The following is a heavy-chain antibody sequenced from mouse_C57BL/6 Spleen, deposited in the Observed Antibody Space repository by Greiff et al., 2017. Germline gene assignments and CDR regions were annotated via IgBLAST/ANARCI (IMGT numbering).Heavy chain of an antibody. CDR1: GYTFTSYW. D-gene: IGHD1-1*01. J-gene: IGHJ3*01. V-gene: IGHV1-59*01. Sequence: QVQLQQPGAELVRPGTSVKLSCKASGYTFTSYWMHWVKQRPGQGLEWIGVIDPSDSYTNYNQKFKGKATLTVDTSSSTAYMQLSSLTSEDSAVYYCARGGVVALRDWFAYWGQGTLVTVSA. CDR3: ARGGVVALRDWFAY. CDR2: IDPSDSYT.